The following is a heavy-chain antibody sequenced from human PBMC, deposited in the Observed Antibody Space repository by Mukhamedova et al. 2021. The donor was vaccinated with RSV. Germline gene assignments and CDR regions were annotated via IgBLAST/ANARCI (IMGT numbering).Heavy chain of an antibody. V-gene: IGHV4-31*02. J-gene: IGHJ5*02. CDR3: ARCYVMVREFDP. Sequence: KSRVTISVDTSKNQFSLKLSSVTAADTAVYYCARCYVMVREFDPWGQGTLVTVSS. D-gene: IGHD3-10*01.